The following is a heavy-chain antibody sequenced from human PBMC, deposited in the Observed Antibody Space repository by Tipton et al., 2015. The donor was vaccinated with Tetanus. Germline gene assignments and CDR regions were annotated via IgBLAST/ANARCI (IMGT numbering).Heavy chain of an antibody. J-gene: IGHJ6*02. CDR1: GDSVSSNSAA. Sequence: GLVKPSQTLSLTCAISGDSVSSNSAAWNWIRQSPSRGLEWLGMTYYRSKWSNDYAVSVKSRITINPDTSKNQFSLQLNSVTPEDTAVYYCARENVVVVAATPWYYYYGMDVWGQGTTVTVSS. CDR3: ARENVVVVAATPWYYYYGMDV. D-gene: IGHD2-15*01. V-gene: IGHV6-1*01. CDR2: TYYRSKWSN.